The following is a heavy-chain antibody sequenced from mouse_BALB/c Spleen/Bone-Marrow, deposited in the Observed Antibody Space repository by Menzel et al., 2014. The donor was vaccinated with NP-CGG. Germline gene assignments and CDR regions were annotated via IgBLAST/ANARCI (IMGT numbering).Heavy chain of an antibody. CDR3: AREVLRDYSDY. CDR2: ISSGGGST. V-gene: IGHV5-12-1*01. D-gene: IGHD1-1*01. CDR1: GFAFSSYD. Sequence: EVKVVESGGGLVKPGGSLKLSCAASGFAFSSYDMSWVRQTPEKRLEWVAYISSGGGSTYYPDTVKGRFTISRDNAKNTLYLQMSSLKSEDTAMYYCAREVLRDYSDYWGQGTTLTVSS. J-gene: IGHJ2*01.